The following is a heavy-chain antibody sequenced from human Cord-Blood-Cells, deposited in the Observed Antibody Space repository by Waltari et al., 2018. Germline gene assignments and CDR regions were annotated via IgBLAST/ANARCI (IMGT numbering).Heavy chain of an antibody. Sequence: QVQLQQWGAGLLKPSETLSLTCAVYGGSFGGYYWIWIRQPPGKGLEWIGEINHSGSTNYNPSLKSRVTISVDTSKNQFSLKLSSVTTADTAVYYCARGIAAAGADAFDIWGQGTMVTVSS. J-gene: IGHJ3*02. CDR2: INHSGST. V-gene: IGHV4-34*01. CDR3: ARGIAAAGADAFDI. D-gene: IGHD6-13*01. CDR1: GGSFGGYY.